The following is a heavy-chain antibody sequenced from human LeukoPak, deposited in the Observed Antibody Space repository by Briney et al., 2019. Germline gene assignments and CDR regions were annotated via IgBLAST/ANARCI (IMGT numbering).Heavy chain of an antibody. CDR2: ISGSGGST. V-gene: IGHV3-23*01. Sequence: SGGSLRLSCAASVFTFSSYAMSSVRQAPGKGLEWVSSISGSGGSTYYADSVKGRFTISRDNSKNTLYLQMNSLRGEDTAVYYCAKDREGTIADYFDYWGQGTLVTVSS. J-gene: IGHJ4*02. CDR1: VFTFSSYA. D-gene: IGHD1-7*01. CDR3: AKDREGTIADYFDY.